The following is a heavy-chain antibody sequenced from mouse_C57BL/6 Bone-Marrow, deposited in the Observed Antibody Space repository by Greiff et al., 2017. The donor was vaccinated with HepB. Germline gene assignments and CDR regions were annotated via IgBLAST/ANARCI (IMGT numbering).Heavy chain of an antibody. V-gene: IGHV1-69*01. CDR1: GYTFTSYW. CDR3: AREDYDVGGYYYAMDY. D-gene: IGHD2-4*01. CDR2: IDPSDSYT. J-gene: IGHJ4*01. Sequence: QVQLQQPGAELVMPGASVKLSCKASGYTFTSYWMHWVKQRPGQGLEWIGEIDPSDSYTNYNQKFKGKSTLTVDKSSSTAYMQLSSLTSEDSAVYYCAREDYDVGGYYYAMDYWGQGTSVTVSS.